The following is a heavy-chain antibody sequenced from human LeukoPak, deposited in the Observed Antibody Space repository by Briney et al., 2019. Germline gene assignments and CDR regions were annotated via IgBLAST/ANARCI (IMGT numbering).Heavy chain of an antibody. V-gene: IGHV3-21*01. CDR3: ARDPSGSYYPRVSGALDI. J-gene: IGHJ3*02. Sequence: GSLRLSCAASGFTFSSYSINWVRQAPGKGLEWVSSISSISSYIYYADSVKGRFTISRDNAKNSLYLQMDSLRAEDTAVYYCARDPSGSYYPRVSGALDIWGQGTMVTVSS. D-gene: IGHD1-26*01. CDR2: ISSISSYI. CDR1: GFTFSSYS.